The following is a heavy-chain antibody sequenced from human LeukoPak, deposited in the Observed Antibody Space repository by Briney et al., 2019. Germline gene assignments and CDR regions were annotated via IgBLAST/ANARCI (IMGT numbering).Heavy chain of an antibody. Sequence: ETLSLTCTVSGGSISSYYWSWIRQPPGKGLEWVSAISGSGGSTYYADSVKGRFTISRDNSKNTLYLQMNSLRAEDTAVYYCAKLASSTSCCYTNWGQGTLVTVSS. D-gene: IGHD2-2*01. CDR3: AKLASSTSCCYTN. CDR1: GGSISSYY. V-gene: IGHV3-23*01. CDR2: ISGSGGST. J-gene: IGHJ4*02.